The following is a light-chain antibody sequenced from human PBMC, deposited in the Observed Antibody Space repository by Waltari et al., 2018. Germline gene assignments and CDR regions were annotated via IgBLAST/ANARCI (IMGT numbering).Light chain of an antibody. CDR1: GPRKLY. Sequence: SSEMTQEPAVSVALGQTVRTTCQGGGPRKLYLNGYQQKPGQAPLLVIYDENNRPSGIPDRFSGSRSGNTASLTISRLQADDEADYYCTTYPDTNTPVVFGGGTKVTV. V-gene: IGLV3-19*01. CDR2: DEN. J-gene: IGLJ2*01. CDR3: TTYPDTNTPVV.